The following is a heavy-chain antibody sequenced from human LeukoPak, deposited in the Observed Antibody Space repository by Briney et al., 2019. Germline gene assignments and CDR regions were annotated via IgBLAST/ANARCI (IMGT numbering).Heavy chain of an antibody. V-gene: IGHV1-18*01. CDR1: GYNFTNYG. D-gene: IGHD5-24*01. CDR3: ARAEYSDGWFDS. CDR2: ISTDNGNT. J-gene: IGHJ5*01. Sequence: ASVTVSCEASGYNFTNYGVSGVRPAPGQGLEGMGWISTDNGNTKYAQKFQGRLTMTSDTPTRIASMEMRSLRSDDSAVYYCARAEYSDGWFDSWGQGTLVTVSS.